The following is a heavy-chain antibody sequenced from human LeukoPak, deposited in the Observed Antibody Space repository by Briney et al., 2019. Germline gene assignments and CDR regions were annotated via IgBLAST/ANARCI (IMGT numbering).Heavy chain of an antibody. CDR2: ISSSSSYI. J-gene: IGHJ4*02. CDR1: GFTFSRYS. Sequence: GGSLRLSCEASGFTFSRYSLTWARQAPGKGLEWVSSISSSSSYIYYADSVKGRFTISRDNAKNSLYLQMDSLRAEDTAVYYCATSKGPFDNWGQGTLVIVSS. V-gene: IGHV3-21*01. CDR3: ATSKGPFDN.